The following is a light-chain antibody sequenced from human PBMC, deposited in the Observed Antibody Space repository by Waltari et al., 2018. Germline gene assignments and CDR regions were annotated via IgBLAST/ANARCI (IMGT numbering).Light chain of an antibody. CDR1: HSVGTH. CDR3: QQYNDWPLT. Sequence: EIVMTQSPIILSVSPGERATLSCRASHSVGTHLAWYQQRPGQPPRLVIFAADTRATGVPVRFSGSGSGTEFTLTISSLQSEDFAVYYCQQYNDWPLTFGGGT. J-gene: IGKJ4*01. CDR2: AAD. V-gene: IGKV3-15*01.